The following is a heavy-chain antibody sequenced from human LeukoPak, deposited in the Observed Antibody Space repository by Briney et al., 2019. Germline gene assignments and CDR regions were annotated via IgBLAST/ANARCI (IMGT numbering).Heavy chain of an antibody. CDR1: GGSITNYY. D-gene: IGHD4-17*01. CDR2: IYYSGST. J-gene: IGHJ4*02. Sequence: SETLSLTCTVSGGSITNYYWSWIRQPPGKGLEWIAYIYYSGSTNYNPSLKSRVTISVDTSKNQFSLKLSSVTAADTAVYYCARARVITHDFDYWGQGTLVTVSS. V-gene: IGHV4-59*01. CDR3: ARARVITHDFDY.